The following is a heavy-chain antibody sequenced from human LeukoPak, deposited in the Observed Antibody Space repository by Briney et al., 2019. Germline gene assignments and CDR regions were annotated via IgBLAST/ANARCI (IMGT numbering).Heavy chain of an antibody. Sequence: GASVKVSCKASGGTFSSYAISWVRQAPGQGLEWMGRIIPILGIANYAQKFQGRVTITADKSTSTAYMELSSLRSEDTAVYYCAREYYDSSGYTDAFDIWGQGTMVTVSS. D-gene: IGHD3-22*01. V-gene: IGHV1-69*04. CDR3: AREYYDSSGYTDAFDI. CDR1: GGTFSSYA. CDR2: IIPILGIA. J-gene: IGHJ3*02.